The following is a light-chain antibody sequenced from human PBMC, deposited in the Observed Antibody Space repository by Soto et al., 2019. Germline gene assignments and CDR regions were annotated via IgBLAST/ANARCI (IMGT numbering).Light chain of an antibody. CDR3: SSYAGSNHFV. Sequence: QSALTQPPSASGSPRQSVTISCTGTSSDVGAYNYVSWYQQHPGTAPKLAIFEVTKRPSGIPDRFSGSKSGNTASLTVSGPQAEDEADYYCSSYAGSNHFVFGTGTKVTVL. CDR2: EVT. V-gene: IGLV2-8*01. J-gene: IGLJ1*01. CDR1: SSDVGAYNY.